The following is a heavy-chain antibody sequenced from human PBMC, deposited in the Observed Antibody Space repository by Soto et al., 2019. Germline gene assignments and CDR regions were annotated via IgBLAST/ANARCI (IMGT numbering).Heavy chain of an antibody. CDR1: GFSLSTSGVR. J-gene: IGHJ5*02. CDR2: IDWDDDK. Sequence: SGPTLVNPTQTLTLTCTFSGFSLSTSGVRVSWIRQPPGKALQWLARIDWDDDKFYTTSLRTRLTISKDTSKNQVVLTITNMDPVDTATYYCAKTGTDGSWFDPWGQGTLVTVSS. CDR3: AKTGTDGSWFDP. D-gene: IGHD1-1*01. V-gene: IGHV2-70*04.